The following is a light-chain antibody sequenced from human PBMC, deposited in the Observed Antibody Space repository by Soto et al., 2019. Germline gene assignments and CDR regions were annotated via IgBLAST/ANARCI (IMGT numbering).Light chain of an antibody. CDR3: QQYNAWPIP. V-gene: IGKV3-15*01. J-gene: IGKJ4*01. Sequence: EIVMTQSPATLSVSSGERVTLSCRASQSVGSNLAWYQQKLGQAPRLLIYGASTRATGIPARFSGSGSGTEFTLAISSLQSEDLADYYCQQYNAWPIPXGGGTKVAIK. CDR2: GAS. CDR1: QSVGSN.